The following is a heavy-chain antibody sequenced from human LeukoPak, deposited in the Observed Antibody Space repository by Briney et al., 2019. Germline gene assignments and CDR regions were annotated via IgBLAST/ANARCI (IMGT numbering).Heavy chain of an antibody. J-gene: IGHJ4*02. Sequence: PSETLSLTCTVSGGSISSYYWSWIRQPPGKGLEWIGYIYYSGSTNYNPSLKSRVTISVDTSKNQFSLKLSSVTAADTAVYYCARHTGDYVPDYWSQGTLVTVSS. CDR2: IYYSGST. CDR3: ARHTGDYVPDY. D-gene: IGHD4-17*01. CDR1: GGSISSYY. V-gene: IGHV4-59*08.